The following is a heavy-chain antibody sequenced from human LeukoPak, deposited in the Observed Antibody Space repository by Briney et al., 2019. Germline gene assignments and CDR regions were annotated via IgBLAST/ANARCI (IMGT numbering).Heavy chain of an antibody. V-gene: IGHV1-58*02. Sequence: SVTVSCKASGFTSTTSTMQWVRQARGQRLEWIGWIVVGSGDTNYAEKFQERVTITRDMSTSTVYMELSSLRSDDTAVYYCAADQPRYPDGFDIWGQGTMVTVSS. D-gene: IGHD1-1*01. CDR3: AADQPRYPDGFDI. CDR2: IVVGSGDT. CDR1: GFTSTTST. J-gene: IGHJ3*02.